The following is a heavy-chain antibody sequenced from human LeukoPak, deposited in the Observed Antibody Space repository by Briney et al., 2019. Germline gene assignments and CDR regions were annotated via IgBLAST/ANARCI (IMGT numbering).Heavy chain of an antibody. CDR3: ASFRDTDN. CDR1: GLTFSNVW. D-gene: IGHD2-21*01. V-gene: IGHV3-74*01. CDR2: INTAGST. J-gene: IGHJ3*01. Sequence: GGSLRLSCEVSGLTFSNVWMHWVRQTPRQGLVWVCRINTAGSTVYADPVKGRFTISRDNAKNMVYLQMNSLRTEDTAVYYCASFRDTDNWGRGTMVTVSS.